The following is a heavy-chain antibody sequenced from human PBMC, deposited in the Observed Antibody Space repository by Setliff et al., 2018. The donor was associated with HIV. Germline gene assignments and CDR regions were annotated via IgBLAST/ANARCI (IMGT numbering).Heavy chain of an antibody. CDR2: VYVGGNT. Sequence: PSETLSLTCSVSGASISSGRYYWSWIRQPAGKTLEWIGQVYVGGNTYYNPSFESRVSISVDRSKNQFSLKLNSVTAADTALYYCARGRQWDLLPPLDYWGQGTLVTVSS. V-gene: IGHV4-61*09. CDR3: ARGRQWDLLPPLDY. CDR1: GASISSGRYY. J-gene: IGHJ4*02. D-gene: IGHD1-26*01.